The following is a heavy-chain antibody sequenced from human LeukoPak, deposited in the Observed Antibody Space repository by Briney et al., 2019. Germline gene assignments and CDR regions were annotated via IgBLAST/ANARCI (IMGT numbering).Heavy chain of an antibody. Sequence: SETLSLTCPVSGTSIRSSSMYWGWIRQPPGKGLEWLGSVYYTGSTFQNPSLKRRVTIPVDTSKNQFSLRLTSVTAADTAIYYCARHVAYYYDSSGYPDFWGQGTLVTVSS. J-gene: IGHJ4*02. CDR1: GTSIRSSSMY. V-gene: IGHV4-39*01. CDR2: VYYTGST. D-gene: IGHD3-22*01. CDR3: ARHVAYYYDSSGYPDF.